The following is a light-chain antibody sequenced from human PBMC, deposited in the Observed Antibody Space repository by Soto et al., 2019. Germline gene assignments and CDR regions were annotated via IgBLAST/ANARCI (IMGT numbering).Light chain of an antibody. CDR3: QQSFTTPYT. CDR2: TTS. J-gene: IGKJ2*01. CDR1: QTIAMY. V-gene: IGKV1-39*01. Sequence: DIQMTQSPSSLSASVGDRVTITCRASQTIAMYVNWFQQKPGKAPKPLIYTTSSLQSGVPPRFSGSGFETDFTLTISRPQPEDSATYYCQQSFTTPYTFGQGTKLEIK.